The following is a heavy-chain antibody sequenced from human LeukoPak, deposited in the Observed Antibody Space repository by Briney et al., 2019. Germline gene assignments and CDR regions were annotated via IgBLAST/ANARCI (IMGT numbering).Heavy chain of an antibody. V-gene: IGHV4-39*01. Sequence: PSETLSPPCTVPGASISSSRYYWGWIRQPPGKGLEWIGSIYYSGSTYYNPSLKSRVTISVDTSKNQFSLKLSSVTAADTAVYYCASIAAAGTWFDPWGQGTLVTVSS. CDR2: IYYSGST. J-gene: IGHJ5*02. D-gene: IGHD6-13*01. CDR1: GASISSSRYY. CDR3: ASIAAAGTWFDP.